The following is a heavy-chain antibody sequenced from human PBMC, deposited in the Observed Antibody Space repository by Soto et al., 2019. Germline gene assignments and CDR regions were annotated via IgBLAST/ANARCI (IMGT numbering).Heavy chain of an antibody. D-gene: IGHD3-3*01. Sequence: SETMSLTCAVSGGSISSGGYSWSWIRQPPGKGLEWIGYIYHSGSTYYNPSLKSRVTISVDRSKNQFSLKLSSVTAADTAVYYCASRGDFWSGYYFAYWGQGTLVTVSS. V-gene: IGHV4-30-2*01. CDR2: IYHSGST. CDR1: GGSISSGGYS. CDR3: ASRGDFWSGYYFAY. J-gene: IGHJ4*02.